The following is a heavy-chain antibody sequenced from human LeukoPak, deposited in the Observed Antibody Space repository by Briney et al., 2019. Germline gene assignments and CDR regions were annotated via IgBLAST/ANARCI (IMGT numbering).Heavy chain of an antibody. D-gene: IGHD5-18*01. V-gene: IGHV1-2*02. J-gene: IGHJ4*02. Sequence: ASVKVSCKASGYTFTGYYMHWVLQAPGQGLEWMGWINPNSGGTNYAQKFQGRVTMTRDTSISTAYMELSRLRSDDTAVYYCARDPFEYSYGSGDYWGQGTLVTVSS. CDR1: GYTFTGYY. CDR3: ARDPFEYSYGSGDY. CDR2: INPNSGGT.